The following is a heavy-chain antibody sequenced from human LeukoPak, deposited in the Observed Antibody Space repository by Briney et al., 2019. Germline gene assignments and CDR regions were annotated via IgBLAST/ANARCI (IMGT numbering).Heavy chain of an antibody. J-gene: IGHJ3*02. CDR1: GGTFSSYA. Sequence: SVKVSCKASGGTFSSYAISWVRQAPGQGLEWMGGIIPIFGTANYAQKFQGRVTITADESTSTAYMELSSPRSEDTAVYYCARGYSELRVQDAFDIWGQGTMVTVSS. D-gene: IGHD1-26*01. CDR2: IIPIFGTA. V-gene: IGHV1-69*13. CDR3: ARGYSELRVQDAFDI.